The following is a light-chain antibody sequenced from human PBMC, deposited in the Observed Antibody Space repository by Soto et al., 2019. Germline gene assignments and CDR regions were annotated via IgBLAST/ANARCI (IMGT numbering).Light chain of an antibody. J-gene: IGKJ2*01. CDR1: QSISSY. Sequence: DIQMTQSPSSLSASVGDRVTITCRASQSISSYLNWYQQKPGKAPKLLSYAASSLQSGVPSRFSGSGSGTDFTLTISRLQPEDFATYYCQQSYSTLYTFGQGTKLEI. V-gene: IGKV1-39*01. CDR3: QQSYSTLYT. CDR2: AAS.